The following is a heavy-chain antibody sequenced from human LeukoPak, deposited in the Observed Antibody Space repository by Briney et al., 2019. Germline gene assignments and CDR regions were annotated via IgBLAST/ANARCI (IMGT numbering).Heavy chain of an antibody. CDR3: ARGHPGYCSGGSCPYYFDY. V-gene: IGHV6-1*01. D-gene: IGHD2-15*01. J-gene: IGHJ4*02. CDR2: TYYRSKWYN. CDR1: GDSVSSNSAA. Sequence: SQTLSLTCAISGDSVSSNSAAWNWIRQSPSRGLEWLGRTYYRSKWYNDYAVSVKSRITINPDTSKNQSSLQLNSVTPEDTAVYYCARGHPGYCSGGSCPYYFDYWGQGTLVTVSS.